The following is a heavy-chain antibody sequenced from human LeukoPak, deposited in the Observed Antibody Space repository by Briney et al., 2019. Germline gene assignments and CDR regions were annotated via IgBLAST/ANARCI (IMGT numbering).Heavy chain of an antibody. Sequence: GGSLRLSCAASGFTFSSYAMHWVRQAPGKGLEWVAVISYDGSNKYYADSVKGRFTISRDNSKNTLYLQMNSLRAEDTAVYYCARGGPYYYDSSGYPFDYWGQGTLVTVSS. V-gene: IGHV3-30-3*01. CDR3: ARGGPYYYDSSGYPFDY. J-gene: IGHJ4*02. CDR2: ISYDGSNK. D-gene: IGHD3-22*01. CDR1: GFTFSSYA.